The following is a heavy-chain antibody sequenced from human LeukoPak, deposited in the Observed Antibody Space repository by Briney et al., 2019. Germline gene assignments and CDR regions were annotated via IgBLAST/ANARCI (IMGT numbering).Heavy chain of an antibody. D-gene: IGHD1-26*01. CDR1: GFTFSGGR. V-gene: IGHV3-48*02. CDR3: AGDGVGAAPGDAFDI. J-gene: IGHJ3*02. CDR2: IGVSQSIM. Sequence: GGSLRLSCAASGFTFSGGRMNWVRQAPGKGLEWVAHIGVSQSIMYYAGSVKGRFTISRDNAKNSLYLQMNSLRDEDTAVYYCAGDGVGAAPGDAFDIWGQGTMVTVSS.